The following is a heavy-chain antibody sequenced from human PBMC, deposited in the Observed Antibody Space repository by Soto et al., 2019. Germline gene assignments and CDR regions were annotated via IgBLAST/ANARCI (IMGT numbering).Heavy chain of an antibody. CDR2: ISGSGGNT. D-gene: IGHD3-10*01. Sequence: EVQLLESGGGLVQPGGSLRLSCAASRFTFSTYAMSWVRQAPGKGLEWVSDISGSGGNTYYGDSVKGRFTISRDISKNTRYLQMNSLRAEDTAVYYCAKSAMVRGGGWFDPWGQGTLVTVSS. J-gene: IGHJ5*02. CDR3: AKSAMVRGGGWFDP. V-gene: IGHV3-23*01. CDR1: RFTFSTYA.